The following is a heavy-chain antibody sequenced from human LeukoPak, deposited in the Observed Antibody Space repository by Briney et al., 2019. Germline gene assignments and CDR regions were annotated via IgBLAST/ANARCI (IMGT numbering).Heavy chain of an antibody. D-gene: IGHD3-10*01. CDR3: AKDRLYYYGSGTQYGMDV. V-gene: IGHV3-30*18. CDR2: ISYDGSKK. Sequence: GGSLRLSCAASGFIFSSYGMHWVRQAPGKGPEWVAVISYDGSKKYYVDSVKGRFTISRDNSKNTLYLQMNSLRAEDTAVYYCAKDRLYYYGSGTQYGMDVWGHGTTVTVSS. J-gene: IGHJ6*02. CDR1: GFIFSSYG.